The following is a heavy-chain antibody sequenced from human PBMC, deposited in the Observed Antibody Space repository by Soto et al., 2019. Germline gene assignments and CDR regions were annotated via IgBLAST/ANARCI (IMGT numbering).Heavy chain of an antibody. CDR1: GFTFSGSA. D-gene: IGHD2-15*01. J-gene: IGHJ4*02. CDR3: TTTCSGDSCYHY. Sequence: GGSLRLSCAASGFTFSGSAVHWVRQASGKGLEWVGRIRSKTNSYATTYAASVKGRFTISRDDSKNTAYLQMNSLETEDTAVYYCTTTCSGDSCYHYWGQGTLVTVSS. V-gene: IGHV3-73*01. CDR2: IRSKTNSYAT.